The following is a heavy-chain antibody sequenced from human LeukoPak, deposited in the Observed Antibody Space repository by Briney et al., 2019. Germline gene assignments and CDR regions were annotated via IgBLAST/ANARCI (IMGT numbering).Heavy chain of an antibody. J-gene: IGHJ4*02. V-gene: IGHV3-30-3*01. D-gene: IGHD6-13*01. Sequence: PGGSLRLSCAASGFTFSSYAMHWVRQAPGKGLEWVAVISYDGSNKYYADSVKGRFTISRDNSKNTLYLQKNSLRAEDTAVYYCARDLYEDSSWYPSYYFDYWGQGTLVTVSS. CDR3: ARDLYEDSSWYPSYYFDY. CDR2: ISYDGSNK. CDR1: GFTFSSYA.